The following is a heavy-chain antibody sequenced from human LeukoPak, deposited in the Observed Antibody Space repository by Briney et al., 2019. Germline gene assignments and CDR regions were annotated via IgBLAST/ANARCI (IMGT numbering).Heavy chain of an antibody. V-gene: IGHV1-69*04. CDR1: GGTFSSYA. J-gene: IGHJ6*02. D-gene: IGHD4-17*01. CDR2: IIPIFGIA. CDR3: ARGYGDYGMDV. Sequence: GASVKVSCKASGGTFSSYAISWVRQAPGQGLEWMGRIIPIFGIANYAQKFQGRVTITADKSTSTAYMELSSLRSEDTAVYYCARGYGDYGMDVWGQGTTATVSS.